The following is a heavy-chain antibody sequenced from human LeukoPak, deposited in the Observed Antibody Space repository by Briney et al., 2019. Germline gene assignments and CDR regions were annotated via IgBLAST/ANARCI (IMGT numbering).Heavy chain of an antibody. CDR3: AREGLSVNFDY. Sequence: SETLSPTCTVSGGSISSYYWSWIRQPPGKGLEWIGYIYYSGSTYYNPSLKSRVTISVDTSKNQFSLKLSSVTAADTAVYYCAREGLSVNFDYWGQGTLVTVSS. J-gene: IGHJ4*02. CDR2: IYYSGST. CDR1: GGSISSYY. D-gene: IGHD4-23*01. V-gene: IGHV4-30-4*08.